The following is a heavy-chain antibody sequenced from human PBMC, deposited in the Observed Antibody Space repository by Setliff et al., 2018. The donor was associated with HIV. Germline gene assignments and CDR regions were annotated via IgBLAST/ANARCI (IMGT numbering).Heavy chain of an antibody. V-gene: IGHV4-38-2*02. J-gene: IGHJ3*01. CDR3: VRDYSGYYSNAFDF. CDR1: GYSINNDYY. CDR2: IYHSGST. Sequence: PSETLSLTCNVSGYSINNDYYWGWIRQPPGKGLEWIGTIYHSGSTYYNPSLKSRVTLSVDTSKNQFSLKLNSVIAADTAVYYCVRDYSGYYSNAFDFWGQGTMVTVSS. D-gene: IGHD3-22*01.